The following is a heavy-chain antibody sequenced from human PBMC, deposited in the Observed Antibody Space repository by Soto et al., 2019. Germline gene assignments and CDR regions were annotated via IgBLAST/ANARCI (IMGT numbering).Heavy chain of an antibody. J-gene: IGHJ4*02. Sequence: GGSLRLSCAASGFTFSSYAMSWVRQAPGKGLEWVSAISGSGGSTYYADSVKGRFTISRDNSKNTLYLQMNSLRAEDTAVYYYAKDTEGDFWSGYFDYWGQGTLVTVSS. CDR1: GFTFSSYA. D-gene: IGHD3-3*01. V-gene: IGHV3-23*01. CDR3: AKDTEGDFWSGYFDY. CDR2: ISGSGGST.